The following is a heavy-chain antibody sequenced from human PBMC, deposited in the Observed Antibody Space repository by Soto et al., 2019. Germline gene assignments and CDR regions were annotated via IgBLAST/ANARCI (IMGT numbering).Heavy chain of an antibody. Sequence: SETLSLTCTVSGGSISSSSYYWGWIRQPPGKGLEWIGSIYYSGSTYYNPSLKSRVTISVDTSKNQFSLKLSFVTAADTAVYYCVGRVDYDFWSGYQEINWFDPWGQGTLVTVSS. J-gene: IGHJ5*02. CDR1: GGSISSSSYY. D-gene: IGHD3-3*01. CDR2: IYYSGST. CDR3: VGRVDYDFWSGYQEINWFDP. V-gene: IGHV4-39*01.